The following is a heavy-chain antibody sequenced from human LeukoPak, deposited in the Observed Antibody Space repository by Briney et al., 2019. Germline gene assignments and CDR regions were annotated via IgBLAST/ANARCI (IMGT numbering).Heavy chain of an antibody. J-gene: IGHJ5*02. CDR1: GGSISSSSYY. V-gene: IGHV4-39*07. Sequence: SETLFLTCTVSGGSISSSSYYWDWIRQPPGKGLEWIGSIYYSGSTYYNPSLKSRVTISVDTSKNQFSLKLSSVTAADTAVYYCARMGGYYYDSSPWGQGTLVTVSS. CDR2: IYYSGST. CDR3: ARMGGYYYDSSP. D-gene: IGHD3-22*01.